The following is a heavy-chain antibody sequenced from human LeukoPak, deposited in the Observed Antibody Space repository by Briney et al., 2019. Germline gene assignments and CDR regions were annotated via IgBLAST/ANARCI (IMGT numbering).Heavy chain of an antibody. J-gene: IGHJ3*02. CDR1: GGSISSGSYY. Sequence: PSETLSLTCTVSGGSISSGSYYWSWIRQPAGKGLEWIGRIYTSGSTNYNPSLKSRVTISVDTSKNQFSLKLSSVTAADTAVYYCARGEIRVPLGAFDIWGQGTMVTVSS. V-gene: IGHV4-61*02. D-gene: IGHD1-1*01. CDR3: ARGEIRVPLGAFDI. CDR2: IYTSGST.